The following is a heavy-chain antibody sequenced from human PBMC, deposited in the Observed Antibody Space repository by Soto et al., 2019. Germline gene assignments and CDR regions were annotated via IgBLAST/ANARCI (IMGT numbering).Heavy chain of an antibody. J-gene: IGHJ4*02. Sequence: QVQLQESGPGLVKPSQTLSLTCTVSGGSISSGGYYWSWICQHPGKGLEWIGYIYYTGSTYYNPSLKSRVTISVDTSKNQFSLKLSSVTAADTAVYYCATLYMVRGVRTFDYWGQGTLVTVSS. D-gene: IGHD3-10*01. CDR3: ATLYMVRGVRTFDY. CDR2: IYYTGST. V-gene: IGHV4-31*03. CDR1: GGSISSGGYY.